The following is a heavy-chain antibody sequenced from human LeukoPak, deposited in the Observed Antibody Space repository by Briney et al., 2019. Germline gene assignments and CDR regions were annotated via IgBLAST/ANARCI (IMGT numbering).Heavy chain of an antibody. Sequence: ASVKVSCKASGVTFSSYAISWVRQAPGQGLEWMGGIIPIFGTANYAQKFQGRVTITTDESTSTAYMELSSLRSEDTAVYYCAAPRMWELWGVFDYWGQGTLVTVSS. CDR2: IIPIFGTA. CDR3: AAPRMWELWGVFDY. V-gene: IGHV1-69*05. CDR1: GVTFSSYA. J-gene: IGHJ4*02. D-gene: IGHD1-26*01.